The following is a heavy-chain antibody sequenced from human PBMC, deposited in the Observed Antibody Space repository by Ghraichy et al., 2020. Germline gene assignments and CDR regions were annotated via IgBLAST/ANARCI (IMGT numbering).Heavy chain of an antibody. CDR3: ARGAFYGYSGGWYYCLDP. Sequence: SETLSLTCTVSGGSMRGYYWSWIRQPPGKGLEWIGYIYYSGSSNYNPSLKSRATISLDTSTDQFSLNLSSVIAADTAVYYCARGAFYGYSGGWYYCLDPSGQGTQVTVSS. CDR1: GGSMRGYY. CDR2: IYYSGSS. V-gene: IGHV4-59*01. D-gene: IGHD6-19*01. J-gene: IGHJ5*02.